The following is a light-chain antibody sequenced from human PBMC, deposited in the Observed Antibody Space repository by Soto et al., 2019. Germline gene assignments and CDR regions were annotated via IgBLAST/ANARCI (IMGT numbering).Light chain of an antibody. CDR3: SSYTSSSTSVV. V-gene: IGLV2-14*01. J-gene: IGLJ2*01. CDR2: DVS. Sequence: QSALTQPASVSGSPGQSITISCTGTSSDVGGYNYVSWYQQHPGKAPKLMIYDVSNRPSGVSNRFSGSKSGNTASLTISGLQAEDEADYYCSSYTSSSTSVVFGGGPKLTVL. CDR1: SSDVGGYNY.